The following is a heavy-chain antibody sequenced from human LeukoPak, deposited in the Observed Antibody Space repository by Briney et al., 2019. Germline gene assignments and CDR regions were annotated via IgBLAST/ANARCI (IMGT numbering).Heavy chain of an antibody. CDR3: ARKAVAGTLDY. Sequence: PSETLSLTCTVSGGSISSSSYYWGWIRQPPGKGLEWIGSIYYSGSTYYNPSLKSRVTISVDTSKNQFSLKLSSVTAADTAVYYCARKAVAGTLDYWGQETLVTVSS. D-gene: IGHD6-19*01. V-gene: IGHV4-39*01. CDR1: GGSISSSSYY. CDR2: IYYSGST. J-gene: IGHJ4*02.